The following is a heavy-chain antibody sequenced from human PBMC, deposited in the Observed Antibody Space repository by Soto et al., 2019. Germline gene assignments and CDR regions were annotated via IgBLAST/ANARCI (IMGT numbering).Heavy chain of an antibody. Sequence: QVQLVQSGAEVKKPGSSVKVSCKASGDTFSSYAISWVRQAPGQGLEWMGGIIPIFGTANYAQKFQGRVTITADECTSTAYMEWSSLRSEDTAVYYCARDGSGYRSSASPMDVWGQGTTVTVSS. D-gene: IGHD3-22*01. V-gene: IGHV1-69*01. CDR1: GDTFSSYA. CDR2: IIPIFGTA. J-gene: IGHJ6*02. CDR3: ARDGSGYRSSASPMDV.